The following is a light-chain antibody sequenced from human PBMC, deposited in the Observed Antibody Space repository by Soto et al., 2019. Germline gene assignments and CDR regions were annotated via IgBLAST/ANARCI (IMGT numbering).Light chain of an antibody. Sequence: DIQLTQSPSFLSASVGDRVTITCRASQGISSYLAWFQHKPGKAPNLLIYAASTLQSGVPSRFSGSGSGTEFTITISSLQPEDFATYYCQHLNGYPLTFCGGTKVEI. J-gene: IGKJ4*01. CDR2: AAS. CDR3: QHLNGYPLT. CDR1: QGISSY. V-gene: IGKV1-9*01.